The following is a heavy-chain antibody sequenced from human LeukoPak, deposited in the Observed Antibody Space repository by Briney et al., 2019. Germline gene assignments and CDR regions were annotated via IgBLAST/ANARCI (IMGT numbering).Heavy chain of an antibody. CDR2: IIPILGIA. CDR3: ARDPTPVYYYDSGCAFDI. CDR1: GGTFSSYT. J-gene: IGHJ3*02. D-gene: IGHD3-22*01. Sequence: SVKVSCEASGGTFSSYTISWVRQAPGQGLEWMGRIIPILGIANYAQKFQGRVTITADKSTSTAYMELSSLRSEDTAVYYCARDPTPVYYYDSGCAFDIWGQGTMVTVSS. V-gene: IGHV1-69*04.